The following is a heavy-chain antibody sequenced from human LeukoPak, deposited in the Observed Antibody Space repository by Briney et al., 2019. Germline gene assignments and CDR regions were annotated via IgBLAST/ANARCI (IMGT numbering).Heavy chain of an antibody. V-gene: IGHV4-34*01. CDR1: GGSFSGYY. CDR3: ARRRLGYCSSTSCYALGFNWFDP. D-gene: IGHD2-2*01. Sequence: SETLSLTCAVYGGSFSGYYWSWIRPPPGKRLEWIGEINHSGSTNYNPSLKSRVAISVHTSKHQFPLKLSSVTAADRAVYYCARRRLGYCSSTSCYALGFNWFDPGGQGTLVTVPS. J-gene: IGHJ5*02. CDR2: INHSGST.